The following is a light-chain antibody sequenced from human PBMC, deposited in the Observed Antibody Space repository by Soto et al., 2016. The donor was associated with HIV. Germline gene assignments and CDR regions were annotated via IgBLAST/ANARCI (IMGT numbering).Light chain of an antibody. J-gene: IGLJ2*01. CDR1: TLPKQY. CDR3: QSADSSGTYVL. V-gene: IGLV3-25*03. CDR2: KDS. Sequence: SYELTQPPSVSVSPGQTAGITCSGDTLPKQYAYWYQQKPGQAPVLVIYKDSERPSGIPGRFSGSSSGTTVTLTISGVQAEDEADYYCQSADSSGTYVLFGGGTKLTVL.